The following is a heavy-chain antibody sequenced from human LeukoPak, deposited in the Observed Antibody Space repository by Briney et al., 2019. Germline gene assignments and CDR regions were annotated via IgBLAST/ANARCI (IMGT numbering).Heavy chain of an antibody. Sequence: SETLSLTCTLSGGSISTYYWSWIRQPPGKGLEWIGYIYYTGSTNYNPSLKSRATISVDMSKNQFSLKLSSVTAADTAVYYCAKPRATGQGIFDLWGQGAMVTVSS. CDR1: GGSISTYY. CDR2: IYYTGST. D-gene: IGHD5-12*01. J-gene: IGHJ3*01. V-gene: IGHV4-59*01. CDR3: AKPRATGQGIFDL.